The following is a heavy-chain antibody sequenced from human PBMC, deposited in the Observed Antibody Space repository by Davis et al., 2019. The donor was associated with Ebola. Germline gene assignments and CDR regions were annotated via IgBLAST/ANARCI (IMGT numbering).Heavy chain of an antibody. CDR1: AFTFSNYW. J-gene: IGHJ3*01. CDR3: TRDRYNWNYY. Sequence: PGGSLRLSCAASAFTFSNYWMYWVRQAPGKGLEWVSSISSSSSYIYYADSLKGRFTISRDNAKNSLYLQMNSLRAEDTAVYYCTRDRYNWNYYWGQGTMVTVSS. V-gene: IGHV3-21*01. D-gene: IGHD1-7*01. CDR2: ISSSSSYI.